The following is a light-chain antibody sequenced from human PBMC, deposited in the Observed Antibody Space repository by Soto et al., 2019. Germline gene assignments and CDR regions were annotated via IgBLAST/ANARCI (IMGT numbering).Light chain of an antibody. V-gene: IGLV2-14*01. CDR1: SSDVGGYNY. J-gene: IGLJ2*01. CDR3: SSYTSSSTYVV. CDR2: DVS. Sequence: QSALTQPASVSGSTGPSITISCTGTSSDVGGYNYVSWYQQHPGKAPKLMIYDVSNRPSGVSNRFSGSKSGNTASLTISGLQAEDEAHYYCSSYTSSSTYVVFGGGTKLTVL.